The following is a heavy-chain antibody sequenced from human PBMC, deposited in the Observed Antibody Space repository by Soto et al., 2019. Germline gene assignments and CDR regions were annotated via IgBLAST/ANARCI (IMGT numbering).Heavy chain of an antibody. CDR3: AKDQLGPIDY. V-gene: IGHV3-30*18. CDR1: GFTFSTYG. D-gene: IGHD1-1*01. Sequence: PGGSLRLSCAASGFTFSTYGIHWVRQAPGKGLEWVAVISYDGTNKYYADSVKGRFTISRDNSKNTLYLQMNSLRAEDTAVYFCAKDQLGPIDYWGQGTLVTVSS. CDR2: ISYDGTNK. J-gene: IGHJ4*02.